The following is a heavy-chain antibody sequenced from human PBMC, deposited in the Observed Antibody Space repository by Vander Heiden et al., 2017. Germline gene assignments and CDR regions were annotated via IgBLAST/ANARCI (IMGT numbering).Heavy chain of an antibody. V-gene: IGHV3-49*05. CDR1: GFTFGDYA. CDR2: IRSKAYGGTP. J-gene: IGHJ4*02. CDR3: TRARGYSYGYGDY. Sequence: EVQLVESGGGLVKRGRSLRLRCTASGFTFGDYAMGWFRQAPGRGLEWVGFIRSKAYGGTPEYAASVIGRFTISRDDSKSIGYLQMNSLKTEDTAVYYCTRARGYSYGYGDYWGQGTLVTVSS. D-gene: IGHD5-18*01.